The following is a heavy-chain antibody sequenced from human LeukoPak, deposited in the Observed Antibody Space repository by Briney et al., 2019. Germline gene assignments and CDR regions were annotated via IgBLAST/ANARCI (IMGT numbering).Heavy chain of an antibody. D-gene: IGHD1-14*01. CDR2: IRSKAYGGTT. CDR3: TRLNRKNYYYYYMDV. CDR1: GFTFGDYA. V-gene: IGHV3-49*04. J-gene: IGHJ6*03. Sequence: PGGSLRLSCTASGFTFGDYAMSWVRQAPGKGLEWVGFIRSKAYGGTTEYAAFVKGRFTISRDDSKSIAYLQMNSLKTEDTAVYYCTRLNRKNYYYYYMDVWGKGTTVTISS.